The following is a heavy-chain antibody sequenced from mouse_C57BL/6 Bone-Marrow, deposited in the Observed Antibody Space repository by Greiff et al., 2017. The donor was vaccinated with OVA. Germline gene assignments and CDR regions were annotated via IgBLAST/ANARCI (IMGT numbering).Heavy chain of an antibody. CDR1: GYTFTDYH. D-gene: IGHD2-3*01. CDR3: SRDGPAWFAY. J-gene: IGHJ3*01. CDR2: INPNNGGT. Sequence: VQLKESGPELVKPGASVKIPCKASGYTFTDYHMDWVKQSHGKSLEWIGDINPNNGGTIYNQKFKGKATLTVDKSSSTAYMELRSLTSEDTAVYYCSRDGPAWFAYWGQGTLVTVSA. V-gene: IGHV1-18*01.